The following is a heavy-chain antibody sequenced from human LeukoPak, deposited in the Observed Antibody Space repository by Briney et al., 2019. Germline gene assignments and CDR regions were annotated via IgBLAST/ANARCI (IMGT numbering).Heavy chain of an antibody. CDR1: GFTFDDYA. D-gene: IGHD1-26*01. J-gene: IGHJ4*02. Sequence: GGSLRLSCAASGFTFDDYAMHWVRQAPGKGLEWVSLIIGDGTNTYYADSVKGRSTISRGNSKNSLYLQMNSLRTEDTALYYCAKDGSSGSYSDYWGQGTLVTVSS. V-gene: IGHV3-43*02. CDR2: IIGDGTNT. CDR3: AKDGSSGSYSDY.